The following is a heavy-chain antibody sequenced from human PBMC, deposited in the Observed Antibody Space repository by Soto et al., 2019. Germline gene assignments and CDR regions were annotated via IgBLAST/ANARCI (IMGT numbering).Heavy chain of an antibody. CDR3: ATYTSLDY. CDR2: IYSGGST. Sequence: EVHLVETGGGLIQPGGSLRLSCAASGFPVSNTYMSWVRQAPGKGLEWVSLIYSGGSTFYADSVKGRFTISRDNSKNTLFLQMNSLRAEDTAVYFCATYTSLDYWGQGTLVTVSS. CDR1: GFPVSNTY. V-gene: IGHV3-53*02. J-gene: IGHJ4*02. D-gene: IGHD2-2*02.